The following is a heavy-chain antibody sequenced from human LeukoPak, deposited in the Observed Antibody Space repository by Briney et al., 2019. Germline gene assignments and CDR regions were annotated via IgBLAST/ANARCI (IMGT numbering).Heavy chain of an antibody. CDR3: ARGLVTIFGVVIPPFDY. CDR2: INPNSGGT. CDR1: GYTFTGYY. Sequence: ASVNVSCKASGYTFTGYYMHWVRQAPGQGLEWMGWINPNSGGTNYAQKFQGRVTMTRDTSISTAYMELSRLRSDDTAVYYCARGLVTIFGVVIPPFDYWGQGTLVTVSS. V-gene: IGHV1-2*02. J-gene: IGHJ4*02. D-gene: IGHD3-3*01.